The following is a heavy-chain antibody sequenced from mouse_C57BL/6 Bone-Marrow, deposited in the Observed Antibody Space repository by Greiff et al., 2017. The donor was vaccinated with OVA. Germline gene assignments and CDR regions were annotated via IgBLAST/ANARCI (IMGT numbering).Heavy chain of an antibody. J-gene: IGHJ2*01. CDR2: IYPGDGDT. D-gene: IGHD2-12*01. CDR3: AREAYYSHGGFDY. CDR1: GYAFSSSW. V-gene: IGHV1-82*01. Sequence: VQLQQSGPELVKPGASVKISCKASGYAFSSSWMNWVKQRPGKGLEWIGRIYPGDGDTNYNGKFKGKATLTADKSSSTAYMQLSSLTSEDSAVYFWAREAYYSHGGFDYWGQGTTLTVSS.